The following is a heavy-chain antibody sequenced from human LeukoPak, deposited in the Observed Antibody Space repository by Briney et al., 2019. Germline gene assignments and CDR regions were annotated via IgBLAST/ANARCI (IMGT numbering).Heavy chain of an antibody. V-gene: IGHV3-21*01. CDR3: ARFIAAPYYFDY. D-gene: IGHD6-13*01. CDR2: ISSSRSYI. J-gene: IGHJ4*02. CDR1: GFTFSSYS. Sequence: PGGSLRLSCAASGFTFSSYSMNWVHQAPGKGLEWVSSISSSRSYIYYADSVKGRFTISRDNAKNSLYLQMNSLRAEDTAVYYCARFIAAPYYFDYWGRGTLVTVSS.